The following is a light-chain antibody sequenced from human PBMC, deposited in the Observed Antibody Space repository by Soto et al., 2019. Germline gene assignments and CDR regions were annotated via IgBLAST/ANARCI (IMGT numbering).Light chain of an antibody. V-gene: IGKV1-13*02. CDR1: QGINSA. Sequence: AIQLTQSPASPSASLGDRVTITCRASQGINSALAWYQVKPKKAPRLLIYDASSLGSGVPSRFSGSRSGTDFTLTIISLQAEDFASYYCQQFNSYPLTFGGGTKVDIK. J-gene: IGKJ4*01. CDR3: QQFNSYPLT. CDR2: DAS.